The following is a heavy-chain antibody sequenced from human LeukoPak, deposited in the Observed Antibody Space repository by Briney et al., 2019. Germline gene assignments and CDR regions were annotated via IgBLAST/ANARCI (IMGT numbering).Heavy chain of an antibody. CDR1: GFTLSDSA. Sequence: PGGSLKLSCAASGFTLSDSAMHWVRQTSDKGLEWVGRIRSKTNSYATEYAASVKGRFTISRDDSKNTVYLQLNSLKTEDTAVYYCDRNMDPDYGDNNLFDYWGLGTQVTVSS. CDR3: DRNMDPDYGDNNLFDY. J-gene: IGHJ4*02. V-gene: IGHV3-73*01. CDR2: IRSKTNSYAT. D-gene: IGHD4-23*01.